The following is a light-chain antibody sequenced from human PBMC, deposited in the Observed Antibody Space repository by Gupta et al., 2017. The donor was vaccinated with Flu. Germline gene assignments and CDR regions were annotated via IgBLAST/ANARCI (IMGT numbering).Light chain of an antibody. J-gene: IGLJ3*02. CDR2: STN. CDR3: VLYMGSSSWV. CDR1: SGSVSTSYY. V-gene: IGLV8-61*01. Sequence: QTVVSQQPSVSWSPGETVTLTFGLSSGSVSTSYYPSWYHQTPGQAPRTIIYSTNTRSSGVPDRFSGSILGNKAALTITGAQADDESDYYCVLYMGSSSWVFGGGTKLTVL.